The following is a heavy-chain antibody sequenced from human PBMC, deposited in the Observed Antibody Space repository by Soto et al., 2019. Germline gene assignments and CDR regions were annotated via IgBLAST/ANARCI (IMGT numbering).Heavy chain of an antibody. CDR1: PYSFTIYW. CDR2: IYPGDSDT. J-gene: IGHJ4*02. D-gene: IGHD3-22*01. Sequence: LHISCKGSPYSFTIYWIGWVRQMPGKGLEWMGIIYPGDSDTRYSPSFQGQVTISADKSISTAYLQWSSLKASDTAMYYCAKNSLGSSGYYCRWGQGTVVTLSS. V-gene: IGHV5-51*01. CDR3: AKNSLGSSGYYCR.